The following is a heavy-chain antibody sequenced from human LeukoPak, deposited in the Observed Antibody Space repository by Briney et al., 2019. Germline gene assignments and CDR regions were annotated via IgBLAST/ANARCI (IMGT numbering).Heavy chain of an antibody. CDR3: ARWQYTISSGWFDP. V-gene: IGHV4-59*08. CDR1: GGSISSRY. D-gene: IGHD6-6*01. Sequence: PSETLSLTCTLSGGSISSRYWSWIRQPPGKGLEWIGSIYYSGDTNYNPSLQGRVSISVDTSKIQFSLKLSSVTAADTAVYYCARWQYTISSGWFDPWGQGTLVTVSS. J-gene: IGHJ5*02. CDR2: IYYSGDT.